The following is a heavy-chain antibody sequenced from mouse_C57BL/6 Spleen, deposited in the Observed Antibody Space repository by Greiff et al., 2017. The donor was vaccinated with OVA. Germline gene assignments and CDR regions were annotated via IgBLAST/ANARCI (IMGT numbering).Heavy chain of an antibody. J-gene: IGHJ3*01. CDR3: TCRPYYYGNAWFAY. V-gene: IGHV6-6*01. CDR2: IRNKANNHAT. Sequence: EVKLEESGGGLVQPGGSMKLSCAASGFTFSDAWMDWVRQSPEKGLEWVAEIRNKANNHATYYAESVKGRFTISRDDSKSSVYLQMNSLRAEDTGIYYCTCRPYYYGNAWFAYWGQGTLVTVSA. CDR1: GFTFSDAW. D-gene: IGHD1-1*01.